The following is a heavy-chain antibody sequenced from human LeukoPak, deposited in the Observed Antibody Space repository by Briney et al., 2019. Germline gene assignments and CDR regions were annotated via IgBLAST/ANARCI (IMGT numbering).Heavy chain of an antibody. CDR1: DLTFSNYE. Sequence: PGGSLRLSCTSSDLTFSNYEMHWVHQAPGKGLDWVSYISSSSSTIYYADSVEGRFTISRDNAKNSLYLQMNSLRAEDTAIYYCARGRYDFWSGPRAYYFDYWGQGTLDTVSS. J-gene: IGHJ4*01. D-gene: IGHD3-3*01. CDR3: ARGRYDFWSGPRAYYFDY. V-gene: IGHV3-48*03. CDR2: ISSSSSTI.